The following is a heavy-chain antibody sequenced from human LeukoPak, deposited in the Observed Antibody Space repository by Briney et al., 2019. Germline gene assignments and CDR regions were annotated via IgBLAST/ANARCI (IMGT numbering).Heavy chain of an antibody. Sequence: PSETLSLTCTVSGDSITTNNYYWSWIRQPAGKGPEWIGRIYASGNTNYNPSLKSRVTISVDTSKNQFSLKLSSVTAADTAVYYCARVNWNGWYFDHWGQGTLVTVSS. CDR3: ARVNWNGWYFDH. D-gene: IGHD1-1*01. CDR1: GDSITTNNYY. J-gene: IGHJ4*02. V-gene: IGHV4-61*02. CDR2: IYASGNT.